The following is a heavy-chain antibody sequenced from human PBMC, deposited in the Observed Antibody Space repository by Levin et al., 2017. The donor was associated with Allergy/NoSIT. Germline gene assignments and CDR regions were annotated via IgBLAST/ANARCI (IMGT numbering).Heavy chain of an antibody. CDR2: ISWNSGSI. Sequence: SLKISCAASGFTFDDYAMHWVRQAPGKGLEWVSGISWNSGSIGYADSVKGRFTISRDNAKNSLYLQMNSLRAEDTALYYCAKVGGAVAATGGFDYWGQGTLVTVSS. J-gene: IGHJ4*02. CDR1: GFTFDDYA. CDR3: AKVGGAVAATGGFDY. D-gene: IGHD3-16*01. V-gene: IGHV3-9*01.